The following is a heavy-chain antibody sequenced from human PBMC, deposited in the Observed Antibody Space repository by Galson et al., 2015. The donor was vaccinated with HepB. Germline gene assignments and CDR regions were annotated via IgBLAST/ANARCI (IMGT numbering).Heavy chain of an antibody. J-gene: IGHJ3*02. V-gene: IGHV3-15*01. CDR2: IKSKTDGGTT. D-gene: IGHD3-10*01. Sequence: SLRLSCAASGFTFSNAWMSWVRQAPGKGLEWVGRIKSKTDGGTTDYAAPVKGRFTISRDDSRNTLYLQMNSLKTEDTAVYYCTTDYYGSGSYPAFDIWGQGTMVTVSS. CDR3: TTDYYGSGSYPAFDI. CDR1: GFTFSNAW.